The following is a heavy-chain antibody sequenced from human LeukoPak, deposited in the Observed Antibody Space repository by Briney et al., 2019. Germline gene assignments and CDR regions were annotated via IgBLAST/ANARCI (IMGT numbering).Heavy chain of an antibody. D-gene: IGHD6-19*01. V-gene: IGHV1-2*02. CDR1: GYTFTSYG. Sequence: ASVKVSCRASGYTFTSYGISWVRQAPGQGLEWMGWINPNSGGTNYAQKFQGRVTMTRDTSISTAYMELSRLRSDDTAVYYCARVKARGRSGWYAGYFDYWGQGTLVTVSS. CDR3: ARVKARGRSGWYAGYFDY. CDR2: INPNSGGT. J-gene: IGHJ4*02.